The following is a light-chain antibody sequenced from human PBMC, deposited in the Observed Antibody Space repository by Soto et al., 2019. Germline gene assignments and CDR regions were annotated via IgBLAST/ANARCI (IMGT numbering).Light chain of an antibody. V-gene: IGLV3-21*04. CDR2: YDN. J-gene: IGLJ2*01. CDR1: NIGSKS. Sequence: YELTQPPSVSVAPGKTARITCGGNNIGSKSVHWYQQKPGQAPVLVIYYDNDRPSGIPERFSGSNSGNTATLTISRVEAGDEAAYYCQVWDTSSDHVVFGGGTKVTVL. CDR3: QVWDTSSDHVV.